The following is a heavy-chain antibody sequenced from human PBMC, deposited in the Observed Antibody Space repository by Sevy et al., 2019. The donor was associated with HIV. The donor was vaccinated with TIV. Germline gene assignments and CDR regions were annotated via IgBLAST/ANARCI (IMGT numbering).Heavy chain of an antibody. CDR3: ARGSGSGYHGYFQH. J-gene: IGHJ1*01. CDR1: GFTFSIYT. D-gene: IGHD3-22*01. CDR2: ISITGGST. V-gene: IGHV3-23*01. Sequence: GGSLRLSCAASGFTFSIYTMSWVRQAPGKGLEWVSVISITGGSTYYADSVKGRFTISRDNSNNTLYLQMDTLRAEDTAVYYCARGSGSGYHGYFQHWGQGTLVTVSS.